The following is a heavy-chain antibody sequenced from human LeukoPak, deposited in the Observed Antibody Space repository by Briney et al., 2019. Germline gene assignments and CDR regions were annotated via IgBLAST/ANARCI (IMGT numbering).Heavy chain of an antibody. CDR2: INTYNDNT. Sequence: ATVKVSCKTSGYTFTSYGVTWVRQARGQGLEWMGWINTYNDNTKYEKKFQGRVTMTTDTSTSTAYMELRSLSSDDTAVYYCARRSGSYPNYFDYWGQGTLVTVSS. V-gene: IGHV1-18*01. CDR3: ARRSGSYPNYFDY. CDR1: GYTFTSYG. J-gene: IGHJ4*02. D-gene: IGHD1-26*01.